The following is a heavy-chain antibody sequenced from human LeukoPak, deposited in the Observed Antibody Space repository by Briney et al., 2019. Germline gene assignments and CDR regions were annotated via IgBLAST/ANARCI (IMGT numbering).Heavy chain of an antibody. J-gene: IGHJ4*02. D-gene: IGHD3-10*01. CDR3: ARDGSSGSYYPHPFDY. Sequence: PGGSLRLSCAASGFTFGTYAMSWVRQAPGKGLECVLSNSSSSSYIYYAESVKGRFTISRDNAKNSLYLQMNSLRAEDTAVYYCARDGSSGSYYPHPFDYWGQGTLVTVSS. CDR2: NSSSSSYI. CDR1: GFTFGTYA. V-gene: IGHV3-21*01.